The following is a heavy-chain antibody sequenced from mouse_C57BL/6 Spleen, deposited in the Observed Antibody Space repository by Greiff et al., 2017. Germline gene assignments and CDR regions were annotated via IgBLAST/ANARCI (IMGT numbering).Heavy chain of an antibody. D-gene: IGHD2-1*01. CDR2: ISDGGSYT. Sequence: EVQRVESGGGLVKPGGSLKLSCAASGFTFSSYAMSWVRQTPEKRLEWVATISDGGSYTYYPDNVKGRFTISRDNAKNNLYLQMSHLKSEDTAMYYCARDYGNLFAYWGQGTLVTVSA. CDR1: GFTFSSYA. J-gene: IGHJ3*01. CDR3: ARDYGNLFAY. V-gene: IGHV5-4*01.